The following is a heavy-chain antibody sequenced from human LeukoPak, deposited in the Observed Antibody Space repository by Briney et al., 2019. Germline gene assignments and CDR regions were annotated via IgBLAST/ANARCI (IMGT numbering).Heavy chain of an antibody. CDR1: GGSFSGYY. CDR3: ATLSSWYYYYYYMDV. J-gene: IGHJ6*03. V-gene: IGHV4-34*01. Sequence: SETLSLTCAVYGGSFSGYYWSWIRQPPGKGLEWIGEINHSGSTNYNPSLKSRVTISVDTSKNQFSLKLSSVTAADTAVYYCATLSSWYYYYYYMDVWGKGTTVTVSS. CDR2: INHSGST. D-gene: IGHD6-13*01.